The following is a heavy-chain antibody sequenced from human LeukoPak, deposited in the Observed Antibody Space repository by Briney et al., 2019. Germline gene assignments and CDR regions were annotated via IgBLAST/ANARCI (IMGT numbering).Heavy chain of an antibody. CDR1: GFIVGSNY. V-gene: IGHV3-15*01. Sequence: GGSLRLSCAASGFIVGSNYMSWVRQAPGKGLEWVGRIKSKTDGGTTDYAAPVKGRFTISRDDSKNALYLQMNSLKTEDTAVYYCTTDSRVHWGQGTLVTVSS. CDR2: IKSKTDGGTT. J-gene: IGHJ4*02. CDR3: TTDSRVH.